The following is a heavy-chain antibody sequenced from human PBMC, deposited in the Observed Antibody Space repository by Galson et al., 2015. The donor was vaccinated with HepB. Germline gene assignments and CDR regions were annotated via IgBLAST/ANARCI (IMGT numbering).Heavy chain of an antibody. Sequence: SVKVSCKASGYTFTSYYMHWVRQAPGQGLEWMGIINPSGGSTSYAQKFQGRVTMTRDTSTSTVYMELSSLRSEDTAVYYCARGVVEMATIYAEYFQHWGQGTLVTVSS. J-gene: IGHJ1*01. D-gene: IGHD5-24*01. V-gene: IGHV1-46*01. CDR3: ARGVVEMATIYAEYFQH. CDR2: INPSGGST. CDR1: GYTFTSYY.